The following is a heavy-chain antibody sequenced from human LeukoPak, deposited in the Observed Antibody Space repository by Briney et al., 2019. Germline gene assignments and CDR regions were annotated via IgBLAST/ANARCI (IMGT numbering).Heavy chain of an antibody. V-gene: IGHV1-46*01. CDR1: GYAFTSYY. CDR3: ARGSIGGATIKYFQH. J-gene: IGHJ1*01. D-gene: IGHD1-26*01. Sequence: GASVKVSCKASGYAFTSYYMHWVRQAPGQGLEWMGIINPSGGSTSYAQKFQGRVTMTRDMSTSTVYMELSSLRSEDTAVYYCARGSIGGATIKYFQHWGQGTLVTASS. CDR2: INPSGGST.